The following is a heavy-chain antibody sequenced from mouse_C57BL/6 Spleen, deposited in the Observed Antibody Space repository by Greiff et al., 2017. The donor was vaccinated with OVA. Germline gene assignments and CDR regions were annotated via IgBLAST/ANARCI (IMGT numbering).Heavy chain of an antibody. D-gene: IGHD4-1*02. V-gene: IGHV2-4*01. CDR2: IWSGGST. Sequence: QVQLKESGPGLVQPSQSLSITCTVSGFSLTSYGVHWVRQPPGKGLEWLGVIWSGGSTDYNAAFISSLCISKDNSKSQVFFKMNSLQADDTAIYYCDKNPSTGYYFGYWGQGTTLTVSS. J-gene: IGHJ2*01. CDR3: DKNPSTGYYFGY. CDR1: GFSLTSYG.